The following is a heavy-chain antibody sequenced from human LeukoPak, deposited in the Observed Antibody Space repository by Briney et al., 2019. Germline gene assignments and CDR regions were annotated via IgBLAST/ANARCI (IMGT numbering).Heavy chain of an antibody. V-gene: IGHV1-18*01. J-gene: IGHJ6*03. D-gene: IGHD5-12*01. Sequence: ASVKVSCKASGYTFTSYGISWVRQAPGQGLEWMGWISTYNGNTNYAQKLQGRVTMTTDTSTSTAYMELRRLRSDDTAVYYCARGTSVVATILSYYYYYMDVWGKGTTVTVSS. CDR2: ISTYNGNT. CDR3: ARGTSVVATILSYYYYYMDV. CDR1: GYTFTSYG.